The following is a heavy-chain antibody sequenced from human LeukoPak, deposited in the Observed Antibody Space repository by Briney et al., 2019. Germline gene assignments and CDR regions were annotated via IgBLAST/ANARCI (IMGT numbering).Heavy chain of an antibody. CDR1: GYTFTGYY. D-gene: IGHD1-7*01. J-gene: IGHJ4*02. V-gene: IGHV1-2*02. CDR2: MNPNSGGT. Sequence: ASVKVSCKASGYTFTGYYMHWVRQAPGQGLEWMGWMNPNSGGTNFAQKFQGRVTMTRDTSISTAYMELSRLTSDDTAVYFCARTGTYYSGMYYFDSWGQGTLVTVFS. CDR3: ARTGTYYSGMYYFDS.